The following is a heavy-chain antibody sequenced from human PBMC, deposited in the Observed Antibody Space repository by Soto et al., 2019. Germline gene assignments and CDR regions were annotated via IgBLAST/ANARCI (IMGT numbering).Heavy chain of an antibody. J-gene: IGHJ5*02. Sequence: ASVKVSCKASGYTFTSYAMHWVRQAPGQRLEWMGWINAGNGNTKYSQKFQGRVTITRDTSASTAYMELSSLRSEDTAVYYCARESHSSGYLNWFDPWGQGTLVTVSS. D-gene: IGHD3-22*01. CDR1: GYTFTSYA. CDR2: INAGNGNT. CDR3: ARESHSSGYLNWFDP. V-gene: IGHV1-3*01.